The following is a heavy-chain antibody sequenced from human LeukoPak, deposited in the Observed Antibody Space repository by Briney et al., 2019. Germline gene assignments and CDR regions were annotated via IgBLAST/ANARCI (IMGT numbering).Heavy chain of an antibody. CDR1: GYTFTSYG. Sequence: ASVKVSCKASGYTFTSYGISWVRQAPGQGLEWMGWISAYNGNTNYAQKLQGRVTMTTDTSTSTAYMELRSLRSDDTAVYYCARGGFSGYYATNWFDPWGQGTLVTASS. V-gene: IGHV1-18*01. D-gene: IGHD3-3*01. CDR2: ISAYNGNT. CDR3: ARGGFSGYYATNWFDP. J-gene: IGHJ5*02.